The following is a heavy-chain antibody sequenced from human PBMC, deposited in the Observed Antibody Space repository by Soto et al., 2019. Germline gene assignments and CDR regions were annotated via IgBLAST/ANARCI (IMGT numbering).Heavy chain of an antibody. J-gene: IGHJ4*02. Sequence: GGSLRLSCAASEFSFSSYAMHWIRQAPGKGLEWVAVISFDGNIIHYADSVRGRFIISRDNSKNTLYLQMHSLSGEDTAVYYCARTFDTITYYFDYWGQGTLVTVSS. CDR1: EFSFSSYA. V-gene: IGHV3-30-3*01. CDR2: ISFDGNII. D-gene: IGHD3-9*01. CDR3: ARTFDTITYYFDY.